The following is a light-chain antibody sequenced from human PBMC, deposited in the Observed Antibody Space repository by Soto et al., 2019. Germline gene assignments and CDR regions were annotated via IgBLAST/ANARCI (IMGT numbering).Light chain of an antibody. CDR1: QSVSSY. CDR2: DAS. J-gene: IGKJ5*01. CDR3: QQRINWPPIT. V-gene: IGKV3-11*01. Sequence: EIVLTPSPATLSLSPGERATLSCRASQSVSSYLAWYQQKPGQAPRLLIYDASNRATGIPARFSGSGSGTDFTLTISSLEPEDCAVYYCQQRINWPPITFGQGTRLEIK.